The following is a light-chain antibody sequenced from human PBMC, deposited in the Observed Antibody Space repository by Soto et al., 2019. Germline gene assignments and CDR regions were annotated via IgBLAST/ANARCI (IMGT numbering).Light chain of an antibody. V-gene: IGKV1-5*03. CDR2: QAS. J-gene: IGKJ5*01. CDR1: QTISSW. CDR3: QQSYSIPPIT. Sequence: DIQMTQSPSALSASVGDRVTITCRASQTISSWLAWYQQKPGEAPRLLIYQASSLETEVPSRFSGSGSGTEFTLTISSLQPEDFATYYCQQSYSIPPITFGQGTRLEIK.